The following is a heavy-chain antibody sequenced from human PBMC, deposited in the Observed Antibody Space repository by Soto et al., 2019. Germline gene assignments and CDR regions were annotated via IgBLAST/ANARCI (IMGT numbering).Heavy chain of an antibody. V-gene: IGHV4-31*03. CDR2: IYYSGST. D-gene: IGHD3-16*01. Sequence: QVQLQESGPGLVKPSQTLSLTCTVSGGSISSGGYYWSWIRQHPGKGLEWIGYIYYSGSTYYNPSLKSRVTISVDTSKNQFSLKLSSVTAADTAVYHCATRSHYYDYVWGSYRGYFDYWGQGTLVTVSS. J-gene: IGHJ4*02. CDR1: GGSISSGGYY. CDR3: ATRSHYYDYVWGSYRGYFDY.